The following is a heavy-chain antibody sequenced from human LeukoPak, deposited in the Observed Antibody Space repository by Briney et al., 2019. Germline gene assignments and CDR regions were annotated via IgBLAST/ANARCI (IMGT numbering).Heavy chain of an antibody. J-gene: IGHJ4*02. V-gene: IGHV1-2*02. Sequence: EASVKVSCKASGYTFTGYYMHWVRQAPGQGLEWMGWINPNSGGTNYAQKFQGRVTMTRDTSISTAYMELSRLRSDDTAVYYCAREGDYVWESYDYWGQGTLVTVSS. CDR2: INPNSGGT. CDR1: GYTFTGYY. CDR3: AREGDYVWESYDY. D-gene: IGHD3-16*01.